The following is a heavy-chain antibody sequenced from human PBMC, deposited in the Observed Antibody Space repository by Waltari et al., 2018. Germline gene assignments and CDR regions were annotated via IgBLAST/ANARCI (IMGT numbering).Heavy chain of an antibody. V-gene: IGHV3-23*01. J-gene: IGHJ6*02. D-gene: IGHD1-1*01. CDR3: VKALFASGMKYGVDV. CDR1: GFTFNNFD. CDR2: ITSDGTDT. Sequence: EVQLLESGGGLVQPGGSLRLSCIASGFTFNNFDVGWVRQASGMGLEWVSHITSDGTDTYYADSVKGRFTVSRDDSRKTLFLHMSSLRAADTALYYCVKALFASGMKYGVDVWGQGTRVTVSS.